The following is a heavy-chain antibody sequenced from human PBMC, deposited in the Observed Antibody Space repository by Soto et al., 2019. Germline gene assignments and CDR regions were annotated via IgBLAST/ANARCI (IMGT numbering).Heavy chain of an antibody. Sequence: ASVKVSCKASGYTFTSYGISWVRQAPGQGLEWMGWISAYNGNTNYAQKLQGRVTMTTDTSTSTAYMELRSLRSDDTAVYYCARDPRDNTIFGVVKLYYYYGMDVWGQGTTVTVSS. D-gene: IGHD3-3*01. CDR1: GYTFTSYG. CDR2: ISAYNGNT. CDR3: ARDPRDNTIFGVVKLYYYYGMDV. V-gene: IGHV1-18*01. J-gene: IGHJ6*02.